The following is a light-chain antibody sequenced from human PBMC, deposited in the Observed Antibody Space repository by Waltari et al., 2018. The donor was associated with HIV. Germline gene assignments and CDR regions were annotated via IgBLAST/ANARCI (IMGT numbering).Light chain of an antibody. V-gene: IGKV1-33*01. CDR3: QQSADLWT. CDR1: QDIKKH. Sequence: DLQMTQSPSSLSSYVGDTFTITCQASQDIKKHLNWYQQKPGKAPKVLISEASILESGVPSRFSGTGSGRDFSLTISSLQPEDVATYYCQQSADLWTFGQGTKVELK. CDR2: EAS. J-gene: IGKJ1*01.